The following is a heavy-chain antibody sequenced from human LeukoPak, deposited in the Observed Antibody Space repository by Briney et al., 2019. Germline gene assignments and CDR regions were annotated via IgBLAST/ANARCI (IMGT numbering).Heavy chain of an antibody. J-gene: IGHJ4*02. V-gene: IGHV1-69*06. D-gene: IGHD3-3*01. CDR1: GGAFSSYA. Sequence: SVKVSCKASGGAFSSYAISWVRQAPGQGLEWMGGIIPIFGTANYAQKFQGRVTITADKSTSTAYMELSSLRSEDTAVYYCASTRFLEWLSPHHFDYWGQGTLVTVSS. CDR2: IIPIFGTA. CDR3: ASTRFLEWLSPHHFDY.